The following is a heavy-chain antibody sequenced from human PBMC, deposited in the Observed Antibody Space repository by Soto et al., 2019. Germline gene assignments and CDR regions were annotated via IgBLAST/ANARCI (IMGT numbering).Heavy chain of an antibody. D-gene: IGHD3-16*02. J-gene: IGHJ3*02. CDR1: GFTFSSYG. V-gene: IGHV3-30*18. Sequence: QPGGSLRLSCAASGFTFSSYGMHWVRQAPGKGLEWVAVISYDGSNKYYADSVKGRFTISRDNSKNTLYLQMNSLRAEDTAVYYCAKAYRPTSLSAFDIWGQGTMVTVSS. CDR2: ISYDGSNK. CDR3: AKAYRPTSLSAFDI.